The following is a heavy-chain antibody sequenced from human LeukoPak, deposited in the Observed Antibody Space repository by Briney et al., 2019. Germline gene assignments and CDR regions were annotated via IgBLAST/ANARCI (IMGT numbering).Heavy chain of an antibody. CDR2: IYHSGST. J-gene: IGHJ4*02. CDR1: GYSISSGYY. CDR3: ASQGDSSGKPDY. V-gene: IGHV4-38-2*02. Sequence: SETLSLTCTVSGYSISSGYYWGWIRQPPGKGLEWIGSIYHSGSTYYNPSLKSRVTISVDTSKNQFSLKLSSVTAADTAVYYCASQGDSSGKPDYWGQGTLVTVSS. D-gene: IGHD3-22*01.